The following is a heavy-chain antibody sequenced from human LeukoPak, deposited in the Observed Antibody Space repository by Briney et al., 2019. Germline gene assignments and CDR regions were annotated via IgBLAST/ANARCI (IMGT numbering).Heavy chain of an antibody. V-gene: IGHV3-21*04. D-gene: IGHD5-18*01. CDR3: ARGVDTAMMAYYFDY. CDR2: ISSSSSYI. J-gene: IGHJ4*02. CDR1: GFTFSSYS. Sequence: GGSLRLSCAASGFTFSSYSMNWVRQAPGKGLEWVSSISSSSSYIYYADSVKGRFTISRDNSKNTLYLQMNSLRAEDTAVYYCARGVDTAMMAYYFDYGGQGTLVTVSS.